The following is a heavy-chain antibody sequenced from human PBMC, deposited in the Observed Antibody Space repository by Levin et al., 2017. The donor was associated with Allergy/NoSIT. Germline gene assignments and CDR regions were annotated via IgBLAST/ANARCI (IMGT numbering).Heavy chain of an antibody. CDR2: ISASGAKA. D-gene: IGHD2-21*01. Sequence: GGSLRLSCAASGFTFSSYAMSWVRQAPGKGLEWVSAISASGAKAYYEDSVKGRFTISRDNSKNTLYLQMNSLRAEDTALYYCAKDIRVGSDSDGWFDPWGQGTLVTVSS. CDR3: AKDIRVGSDSDGWFDP. J-gene: IGHJ5*02. CDR1: GFTFSSYA. V-gene: IGHV3-23*01.